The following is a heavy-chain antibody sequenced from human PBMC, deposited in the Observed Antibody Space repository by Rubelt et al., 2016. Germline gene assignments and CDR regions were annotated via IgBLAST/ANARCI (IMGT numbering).Heavy chain of an antibody. CDR1: GFTFSTYP. CDR3: ARDQGDNDYYFDY. D-gene: IGHD3-3*01. V-gene: IGHV3-23*01. CDR2: ISGSGDDT. Sequence: EVQLLESGGDLGQPGGSLRLSCAASGFTFSTYPMSWVRQAPGKGLEWVSTISGSGDDTYYADSVKGRFTISRDNAKNSLYRQMDSLRAEDTAVYYCARDQGDNDYYFDYWGQGTLVTVSS. J-gene: IGHJ4*02.